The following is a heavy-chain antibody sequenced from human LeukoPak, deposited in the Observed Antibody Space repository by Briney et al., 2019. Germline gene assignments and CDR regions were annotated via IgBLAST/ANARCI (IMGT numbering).Heavy chain of an antibody. V-gene: IGHV3-23*01. CDR1: GFTFSSYA. D-gene: IGHD3-22*01. Sequence: PGGSLRLSCAASGFTFSSYAMSWVRQAPGKGLEWVSAISGSGGSTYYADSVKGRFTISRDNSKNTLYLQMNSLRAEDTAVYYCAKGTDYDSSGYQTGFDYWGQGTLVTVSS. CDR2: ISGSGGST. J-gene: IGHJ4*02. CDR3: AKGTDYDSSGYQTGFDY.